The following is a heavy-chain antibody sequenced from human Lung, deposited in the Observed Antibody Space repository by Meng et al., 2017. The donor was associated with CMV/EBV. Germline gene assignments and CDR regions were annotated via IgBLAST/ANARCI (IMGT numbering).Heavy chain of an antibody. CDR3: ARVEVGITSGDY. CDR1: GVTLSSYT. J-gene: IGHJ4*02. V-gene: IGHV1-69*02. CDR2: IIPILGIA. Sequence: VQLVQSGAGVKSPGSSVKVSWKASGVTLSSYTISWVRQAPGQGLEWMGRIIPILGIANYAQKFQGRVTITADKSTSTAYMELSSLRSEDTAVYYCARVEVGITSGDYWGQGTLVTVSS. D-gene: IGHD1-26*01.